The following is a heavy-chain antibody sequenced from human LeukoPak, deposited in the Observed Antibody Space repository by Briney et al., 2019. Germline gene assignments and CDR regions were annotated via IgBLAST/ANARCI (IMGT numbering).Heavy chain of an antibody. CDR1: GFTFNANW. D-gene: IGHD2-21*01. Sequence: GGSLRLSCAASGFTFNANWMSWVRQAPGKGLEWVANINQDGSHKCSIDSVKGRFTISRDNAQNSLYLQMNSLRAEDTAVYYCARDRDGGADYWGQGTLVTVSS. V-gene: IGHV3-7*01. CDR2: INQDGSHK. CDR3: ARDRDGGADY. J-gene: IGHJ4*02.